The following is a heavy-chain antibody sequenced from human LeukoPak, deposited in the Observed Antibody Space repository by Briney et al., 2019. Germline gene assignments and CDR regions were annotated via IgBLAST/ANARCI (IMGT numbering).Heavy chain of an antibody. CDR2: ISYDGSNK. V-gene: IGHV3-30*18. CDR1: GFTFSSYG. Sequence: PGGSLRLSCAASGFTFSSYGMPWVRQAPGKGLEWVAVISYDGSNKYYADSVKGRFTISRDNSKNTLYLQMNSLRAEDTAVYYCAKANLVRAESGGMDVWGQGTTVTVSS. D-gene: IGHD3-10*01. J-gene: IGHJ6*02. CDR3: AKANLVRAESGGMDV.